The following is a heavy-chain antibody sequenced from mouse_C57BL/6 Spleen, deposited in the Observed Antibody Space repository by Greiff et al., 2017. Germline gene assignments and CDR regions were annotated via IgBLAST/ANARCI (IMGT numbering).Heavy chain of an antibody. CDR2: IDPANGNT. J-gene: IGHJ4*01. CDR3: AFWDNYAMDY. CDR1: GFNIKNTY. V-gene: IGHV14-3*01. D-gene: IGHD4-1*01. Sequence: EVMLVESVAELVRPGASVKLSCTASGFNIKNTYMHWVKQRPEQGLEWIGRIDPANGNTKYAPKFQGKATITADTSSNTAYLQLSSLTSEDSAVYYCAFWDNYAMDYWGQGTSVTVSS.